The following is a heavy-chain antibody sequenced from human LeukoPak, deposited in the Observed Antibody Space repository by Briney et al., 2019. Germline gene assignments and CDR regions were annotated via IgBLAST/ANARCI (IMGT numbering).Heavy chain of an antibody. CDR2: IYYSGST. CDR3: ARGLYGSGSYRWFDP. V-gene: IGHV4-61*03. J-gene: IGHJ5*02. CDR1: GASVSSGSYY. Sequence: SETLSLTCNVSGASVSSGSYYWSWIRQPPGKELEWIGYIYYSGSTSYNPSLKSRVTISVDTSKNHFSLKLTSVTAADTAVYYCARGLYGSGSYRWFDPWGQGTLITVSS. D-gene: IGHD3-10*01.